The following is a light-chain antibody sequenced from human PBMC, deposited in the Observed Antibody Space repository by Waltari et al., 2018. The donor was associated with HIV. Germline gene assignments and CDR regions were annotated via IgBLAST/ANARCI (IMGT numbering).Light chain of an antibody. V-gene: IGKV1-12*01. CDR3: QQAKSCPIT. CDR1: DLVLSW. J-gene: IGKJ5*01. Sequence: DIEMTRSPPYVLAPIGDRVTIPCRSCDLVLSWLAGYQQKPGKAPKRLIHGESRLQSGAPSRFSGRGSGTNFTLTISSLQPEDSATYDCQQAKSCPITFGQGTRLEIK. CDR2: GES.